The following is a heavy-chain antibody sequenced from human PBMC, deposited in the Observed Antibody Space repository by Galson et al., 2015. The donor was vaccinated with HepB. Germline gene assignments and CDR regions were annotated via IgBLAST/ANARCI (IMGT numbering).Heavy chain of an antibody. CDR1: GFTFSSYA. V-gene: IGHV3-23*01. Sequence: SLRLSCAASGFTFSSYAMDWVRQAPGKGLEWVSAISGSGGRTYFADSVKGRFTISRDNSKNTLYLSMDSLRAEDTAVYYCAKEVGLFDYVLGVLDIWGQGTMVTVSS. CDR2: ISGSGGRT. J-gene: IGHJ3*02. CDR3: AKEVGLFDYVLGVLDI. D-gene: IGHD2-8*01.